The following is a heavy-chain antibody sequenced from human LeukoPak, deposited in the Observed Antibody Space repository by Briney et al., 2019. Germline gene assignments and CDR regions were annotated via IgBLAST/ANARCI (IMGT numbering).Heavy chain of an antibody. CDR1: GFTFTSYA. CDR2: ISGSGGTT. CDR3: ARDKSGYDYYGQYYFDF. D-gene: IGHD5-12*01. V-gene: IGHV3-23*01. Sequence: GGSLRLSCAASGFTFTSYAMNWVRLAPGKGPEWVSGISGSGGTTYYTDSVKGRFTISRDNSKNTLYLQMNSLRAEDTALYYCARDKSGYDYYGQYYFDFWGQGTLVTVST. J-gene: IGHJ4*02.